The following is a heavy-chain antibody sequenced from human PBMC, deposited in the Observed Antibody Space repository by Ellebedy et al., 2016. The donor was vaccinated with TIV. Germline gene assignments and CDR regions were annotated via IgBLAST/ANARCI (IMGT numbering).Heavy chain of an antibody. V-gene: IGHV3-11*03. CDR3: ARFARIADS. D-gene: IGHD2-21*01. CDR1: GFTFNDY. J-gene: IGHJ5*01. CDR2: ISGTTFDT. Sequence: GESLKISXAASGFTFNDYMSWIRQAPGKGPEFVSYISGTTFDTNYADTVKGRFTISRDNAKNSLYLQMNSLRVEDTAIYYCARFARIADSWGQGTLVTVSS.